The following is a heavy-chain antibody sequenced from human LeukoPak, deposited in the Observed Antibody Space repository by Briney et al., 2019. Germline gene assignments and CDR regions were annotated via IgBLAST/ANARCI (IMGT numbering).Heavy chain of an antibody. Sequence: GASVKVSCKASGYTFTGYYMHWVRQAPGQGLEWMGWINPNSGGTNYAQKFQGRVTMTRDTSIGTAYMELSRLRSDDTAVYYCATYYYDSSGYYSLDAFDIWGQGTMVTVSS. J-gene: IGHJ3*02. V-gene: IGHV1-2*02. CDR2: INPNSGGT. CDR1: GYTFTGYY. CDR3: ATYYYDSSGYYSLDAFDI. D-gene: IGHD3-22*01.